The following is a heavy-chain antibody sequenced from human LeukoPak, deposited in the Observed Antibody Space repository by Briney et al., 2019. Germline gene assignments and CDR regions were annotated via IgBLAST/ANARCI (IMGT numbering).Heavy chain of an antibody. Sequence: GESLKISCRGSGYSFNTYRIGWVRQMPGKGREWMGIIYGGDSGARYSPSFQGQVTMSVDKSINTAYLQWSSLKASDTAMYYCARRRGCGTDSCPPDYWGQGTLVTVSS. V-gene: IGHV5-51*01. CDR3: ARRRGCGTDSCPPDY. D-gene: IGHD2-2*01. CDR2: IYGGDSGA. J-gene: IGHJ4*02. CDR1: GYSFNTYR.